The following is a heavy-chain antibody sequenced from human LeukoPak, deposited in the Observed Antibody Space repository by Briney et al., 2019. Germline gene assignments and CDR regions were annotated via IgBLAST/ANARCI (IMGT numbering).Heavy chain of an antibody. Sequence: GGSLRLSCAASGFTFSSYWMSWVRQAPGKGLEWVANIKQDGSEKYYADSVKGRFTISRDNAKNSLYLQMNSLRAEDTALYYCAKEEAIVLMVYAMGYWGQGTLVTVSS. V-gene: IGHV3-7*03. CDR2: IKQDGSEK. CDR1: GFTFSSYW. J-gene: IGHJ4*02. CDR3: AKEEAIVLMVYAMGY. D-gene: IGHD2-8*01.